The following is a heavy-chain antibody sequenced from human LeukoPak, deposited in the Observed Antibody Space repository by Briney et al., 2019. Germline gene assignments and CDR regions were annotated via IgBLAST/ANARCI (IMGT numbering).Heavy chain of an antibody. D-gene: IGHD4-17*01. J-gene: IGHJ4*02. CDR3: AKGGTTVTISILLFDY. CDR2: IKQGGSEK. CDR1: GFTFSSYW. V-gene: IGHV3-7*03. Sequence: GGSLRLSCAASGFTFSSYWMSWVRQAPGKGLEWVANIKQGGSEKYYVDSVKGRFTISRDNAKNSLYLQMNSLRAEDTAVYYCAKGGTTVTISILLFDYWGQGTLVTVSS.